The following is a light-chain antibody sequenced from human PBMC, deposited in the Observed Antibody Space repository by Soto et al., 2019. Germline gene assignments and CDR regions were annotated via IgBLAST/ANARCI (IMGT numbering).Light chain of an antibody. CDR1: QSSSDN. CDR3: LQRVTTPPT. CDR2: AAS. J-gene: IGKJ2*01. V-gene: IGKV1-39*01. Sequence: DIQMPPSPSSLSASVGDRVTITCRASQSSSDNLSWYQHKPGKAPNLLSYAASNLQGGVPSRFRGSGSGTDFTLTISSLQPEDSATDYCLQRVTTPPTFGQGTKLEIK.